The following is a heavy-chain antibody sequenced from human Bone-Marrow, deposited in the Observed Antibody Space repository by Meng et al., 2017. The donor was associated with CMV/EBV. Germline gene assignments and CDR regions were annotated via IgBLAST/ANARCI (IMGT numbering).Heavy chain of an antibody. CDR1: GFTVSSNY. CDR3: AKSGGYCSSASCYPNWFDP. CDR2: ITPSGHGT. D-gene: IGHD2-2*01. J-gene: IGHJ5*02. Sequence: GGSLRLSCAASGFTVSSNYMSWVRQAPGKGLEWVSTITPSGHGTYYADSVKGRFTISRDNSMNTLYLQMNTLRAEDTAIYYCAKSGGYCSSASCYPNWFDPWGQGTLVTVSS. V-gene: IGHV3-23*01.